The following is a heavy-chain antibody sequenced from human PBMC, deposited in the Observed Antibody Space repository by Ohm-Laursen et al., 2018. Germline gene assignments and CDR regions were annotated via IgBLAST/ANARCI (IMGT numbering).Heavy chain of an antibody. CDR2: MNPNSGNT. Sequence: GASVKVSCKASGYTFTSYDINWVRRATGQGLEWMGWMNPNSGNTGYAQKFQGRVTMTRNTSISTAYMELSSLRSDDTAVYYCARDNHYYGSGSYDYWGQGTLVTVSS. D-gene: IGHD3-10*01. J-gene: IGHJ4*02. CDR1: GYTFTSYD. CDR3: ARDNHYYGSGSYDY. V-gene: IGHV1-8*01.